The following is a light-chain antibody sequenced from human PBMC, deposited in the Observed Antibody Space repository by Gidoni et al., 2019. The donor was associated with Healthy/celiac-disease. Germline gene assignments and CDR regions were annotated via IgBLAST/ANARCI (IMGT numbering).Light chain of an antibody. V-gene: IGKV1-33*01. CDR3: QQYDNLPLT. Sequence: DIQMTHSPSSLSASVGDRVTITCQASQDISQYLNWYQQKPGKAPKHLIYHASNLETGVPSRFSGSGSGTDFTFTISRLQPEDIATYYCQQYDNLPLTFGGGTKVEIK. CDR1: QDISQY. J-gene: IGKJ4*01. CDR2: HAS.